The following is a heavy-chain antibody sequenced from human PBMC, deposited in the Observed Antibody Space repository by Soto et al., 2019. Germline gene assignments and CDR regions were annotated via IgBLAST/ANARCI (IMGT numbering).Heavy chain of an antibody. CDR2: ISYDGSNK. CDR1: GFTFSSYA. D-gene: IGHD4-17*01. CDR3: ARERTVTQDY. Sequence: AGGSLRLSCAASGFTFSSYAMHWVRQAPGKGLEWVAVISYDGSNKYYADSVKGRVTISRDNSKNTLYLQMNSLRAEDTAVYYCARERTVTQDYWGQGTLVTVSS. J-gene: IGHJ4*02. V-gene: IGHV3-30-3*01.